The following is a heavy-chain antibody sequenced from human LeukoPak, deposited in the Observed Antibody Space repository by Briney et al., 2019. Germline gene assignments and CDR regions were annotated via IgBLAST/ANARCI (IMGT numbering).Heavy chain of an antibody. CDR1: GFAFSSYN. CDR3: VRMTHSGNSFDH. J-gene: IGHJ4*02. V-gene: IGHV3-48*04. D-gene: IGHD6-25*01. Sequence: PGGSLRLSCAASGFAFSSYNMNWVRQAPGKGLEWLSYISYTSNTIYYADSMKGRLAISRDNAKDSLHLQLSSLRPADTAVYYCVRMTHSGNSFDHWGQGTLVIVSS. CDR2: ISYTSNTI.